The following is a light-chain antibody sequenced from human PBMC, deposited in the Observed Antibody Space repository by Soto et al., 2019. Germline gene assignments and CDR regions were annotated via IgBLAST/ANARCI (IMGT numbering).Light chain of an antibody. CDR3: QQSFSTPPT. J-gene: IGKJ4*02. Sequence: DIQMTQSPPSVSASVGDRVIITCRASQSINSYLSWYQQKLGKAPSLLIYGASKLQGGVPSRFSGSGPGTNFTLTIVNFQPEDFETYYCQQSFSTPPTFGRGTKVDIX. CDR2: GAS. CDR1: QSINSY. V-gene: IGKV1-39*01.